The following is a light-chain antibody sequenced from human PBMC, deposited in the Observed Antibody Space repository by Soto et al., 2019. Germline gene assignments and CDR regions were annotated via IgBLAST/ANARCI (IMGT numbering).Light chain of an antibody. Sequence: IVWPRSPGTLSLSPGERATLNCMASHSISTSSLAWYRQKPGQAPRLLIYGAFNRATGIPDRFSGGGSGTDFTLTITRLEPEDFAVYYCQYYGNPPLTFCQGTKVDI. CDR1: HSISTSS. J-gene: IGKJ1*01. V-gene: IGKV3-20*01. CDR2: GAF. CDR3: QYYGNPPLT.